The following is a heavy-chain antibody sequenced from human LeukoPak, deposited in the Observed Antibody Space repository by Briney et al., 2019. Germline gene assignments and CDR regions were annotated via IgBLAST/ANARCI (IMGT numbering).Heavy chain of an antibody. Sequence: GGSLRLSCAASGFTFSSYAMSWVRQAPGKGLEWVSAISGSGGCTYYADSVKGRFTISRDSSKNTLYLQMNSLRAEDTAVYYCAKRRRGYDSSGYYSNWFDPWGQGTLVTVSS. D-gene: IGHD3-22*01. CDR3: AKRRRGYDSSGYYSNWFDP. CDR2: ISGSGGCT. J-gene: IGHJ5*02. CDR1: GFTFSSYA. V-gene: IGHV3-23*01.